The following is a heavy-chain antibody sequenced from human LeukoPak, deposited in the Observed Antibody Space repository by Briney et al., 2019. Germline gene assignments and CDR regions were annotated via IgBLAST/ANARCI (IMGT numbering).Heavy chain of an antibody. D-gene: IGHD4-11*01. CDR2: IYYSGST. CDR3: ARRLAVTGRYYFDY. V-gene: IGHV4-59*01. Sequence: SETLSLTCTVSGGSINSYYLSWIRQPPGKGLEWIGYIYYSGSTNYNPSLKSRVTMSVDTSRNQFSLWLNSVTAADTAVYYCARRLAVTGRYYFDYWGQGSLVTVSS. J-gene: IGHJ4*02. CDR1: GGSINSYY.